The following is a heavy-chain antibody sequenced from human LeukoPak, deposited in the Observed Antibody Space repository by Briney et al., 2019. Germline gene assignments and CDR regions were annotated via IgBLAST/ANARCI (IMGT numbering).Heavy chain of an antibody. D-gene: IGHD5-12*01. CDR1: GGSISDSSYH. CDR3: SRLPSGSPADY. V-gene: IGHV4-39*07. Sequence: SETLSLTCIVSGGSISDSSYHWGWIRQPPGKGLEWIGSTYYTGNTYYNPSLKGRLTISIDTTNNQFSLKLSSVTAADTAVYYCSRLPSGSPADYWGQGSLVTVSS. CDR2: TYYTGNT. J-gene: IGHJ4*02.